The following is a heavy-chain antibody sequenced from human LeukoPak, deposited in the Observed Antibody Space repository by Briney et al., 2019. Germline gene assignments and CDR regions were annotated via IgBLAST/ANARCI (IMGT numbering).Heavy chain of an antibody. J-gene: IGHJ3*02. CDR3: ARVSGSRNFYFGAFDI. Sequence: GGSLRLSCAASGFTLSDYWMHWVRQAPGQGLEWISRIYSDESSAYYADSVKGRFTISRDNAKKTLYLQMNSLRAEDTAMYYCARVSGSRNFYFGAFDIWGQGTMVTVSS. CDR1: GFTLSDYW. V-gene: IGHV3-74*01. D-gene: IGHD3-10*01. CDR2: IYSDESSA.